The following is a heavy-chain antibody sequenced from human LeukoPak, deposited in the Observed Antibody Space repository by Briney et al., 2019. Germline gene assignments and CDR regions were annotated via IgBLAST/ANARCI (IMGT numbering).Heavy chain of an antibody. CDR2: INSDGSST. Sequence: PGGSLRLSCAASGFIFSSYWMHWVRQAPGKGLVWVSRINSDGSSTSYADSVKGRFTISRDNAKNTLYLQMNSLRAEDTAVYYCARFVGSYYYGMDVWGQGTTVTVSS. CDR1: GFIFSSYW. D-gene: IGHD5-12*01. J-gene: IGHJ6*02. V-gene: IGHV3-74*01. CDR3: ARFVGSYYYGMDV.